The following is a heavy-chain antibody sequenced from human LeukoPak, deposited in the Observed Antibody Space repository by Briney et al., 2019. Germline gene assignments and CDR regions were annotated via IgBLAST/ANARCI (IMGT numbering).Heavy chain of an antibody. V-gene: IGHV4-61*01. J-gene: IGHJ3*02. Sequence: SETLSLTCTVSGYSISSGYYWGWIRQPPGKGLEWIGYIYYSGSTNYNPSLKSRVTISVDTSKNQFSLKLSSVTAADTAVYYCARGDGLTTSNMIVVVIDAFDIWGQGTMVTVSS. CDR1: GYSISSGYY. CDR3: ARGDGLTTSNMIVVVIDAFDI. CDR2: IYYSGST. D-gene: IGHD3-22*01.